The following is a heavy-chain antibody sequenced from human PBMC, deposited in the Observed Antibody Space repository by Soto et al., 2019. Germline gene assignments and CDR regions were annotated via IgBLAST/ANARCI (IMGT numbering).Heavy chain of an antibody. D-gene: IGHD5-12*01. CDR1: GFTFSNAW. CDR2: IKSKTDGGTT. V-gene: IGHV3-15*01. CDR3: TTSLSGYDYYFDY. Sequence: GGSLRLSCAASGFTFSNAWMSWVRQAPGKGLEWVGRIKSKTDGGTTDYAAPVKGRFTISRDDSKNTLYLQMNSLKTEDTAVYYCTTSLSGYDYYFDYWGQGTLVTVSS. J-gene: IGHJ4*02.